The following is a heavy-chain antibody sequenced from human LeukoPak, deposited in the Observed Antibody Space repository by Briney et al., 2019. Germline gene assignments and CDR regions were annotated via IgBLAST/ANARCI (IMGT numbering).Heavy chain of an antibody. CDR1: GFTFSSYS. CDR3: ARDQRDSIVVVVAATIFDY. Sequence: PGGSLRLSCAASGFTFSSYSMSWVRQAPGKGLEWVSSIRSSSSYIYYADSVKGRFTISRDNAKNSLYLQMNSLRAEDTAVYYCARDQRDSIVVVVAATIFDYWGQGTLVTVSS. D-gene: IGHD2-15*01. V-gene: IGHV3-21*01. J-gene: IGHJ4*02. CDR2: IRSSSSYI.